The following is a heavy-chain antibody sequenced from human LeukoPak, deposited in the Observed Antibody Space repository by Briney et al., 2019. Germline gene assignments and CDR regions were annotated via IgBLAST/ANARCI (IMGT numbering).Heavy chain of an antibody. Sequence: PSETLSLTCAVYGGSFSGYYWSWIRQPPGKGLEWIGEITRGGSTNYNPSLKSRVTISVDTSKDQFSLKLSSVTAADTAVYYCAKNDYGGNLPSIPWGQGTLVTVSS. D-gene: IGHD4-23*01. V-gene: IGHV4-34*01. CDR1: GGSFSGYY. J-gene: IGHJ5*02. CDR3: AKNDYGGNLPSIP. CDR2: ITRGGST.